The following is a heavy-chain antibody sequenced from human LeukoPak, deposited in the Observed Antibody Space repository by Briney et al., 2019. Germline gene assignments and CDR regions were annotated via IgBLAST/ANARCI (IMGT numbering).Heavy chain of an antibody. D-gene: IGHD3-22*01. J-gene: IGHJ3*02. CDR2: INPSSGGT. CDR3: ARVRYYDSSGYYYAFDI. V-gene: IGHV3-23*01. CDR1: GFTFNSFP. Sequence: GGSLRLSCAVSGFTFNSFPLSWVRQAPGKGLEWVSGINPSSGGTYYADSVKGRFTISRDNAKNSLYLQMNSLRAEDTAVYYCARVRYYDSSGYYYAFDIWGQGTMVTVSS.